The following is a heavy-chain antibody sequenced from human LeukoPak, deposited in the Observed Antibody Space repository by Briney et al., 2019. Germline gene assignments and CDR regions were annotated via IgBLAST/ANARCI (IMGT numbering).Heavy chain of an antibody. J-gene: IGHJ3*02. CDR2: IYYTGST. CDR1: GGSITSSSYY. D-gene: IGHD1-26*01. Sequence: SETLSLTCTVSGGSITSSSYYWGWIRQPPGKGPEWIGSIYYTGSTNYNPSPKSRVTISVDTSKNQFSLKLSSVTAADTAVYYCARDWDSGRNGAFDIWGQGTMVTVSS. CDR3: ARDWDSGRNGAFDI. V-gene: IGHV4-39*07.